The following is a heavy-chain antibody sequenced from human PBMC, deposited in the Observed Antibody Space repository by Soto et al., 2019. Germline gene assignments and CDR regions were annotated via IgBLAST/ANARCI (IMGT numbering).Heavy chain of an antibody. V-gene: IGHV4-59*01. CDR1: GASIINYY. D-gene: IGHD2-21*02. J-gene: IGHJ6*02. CDR2: VSNTATT. Sequence: SETLSLTCTVSGASIINYYWAWIRQSPGGGLESIGYVSNTATTTYNPSLKNRVTISVDASKSQFYLKLRSVTAADTAVYYCARDLWGYCGTDCYPLDVWGQGTTVTVSS. CDR3: ARDLWGYCGTDCYPLDV.